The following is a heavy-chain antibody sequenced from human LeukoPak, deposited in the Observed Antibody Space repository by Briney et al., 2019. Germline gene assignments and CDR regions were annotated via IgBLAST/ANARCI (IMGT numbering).Heavy chain of an antibody. CDR3: AKDLVGYCSGGSCAQFDY. CDR2: IRYDGSNK. D-gene: IGHD2-15*01. Sequence: GGSLRLSCAASGFTFSSYGMHWVRQAPGKGLEWVAFIRYDGSNKYYADSVKGRFTISRDNSKNTLYLQMNSLRAEDTAVYYCAKDLVGYCSGGSCAQFDYWGQGTLVTVSS. CDR1: GFTFSSYG. V-gene: IGHV3-30*02. J-gene: IGHJ4*02.